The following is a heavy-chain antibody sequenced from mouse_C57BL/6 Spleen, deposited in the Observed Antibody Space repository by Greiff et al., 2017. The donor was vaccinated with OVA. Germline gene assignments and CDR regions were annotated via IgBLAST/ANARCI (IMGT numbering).Heavy chain of an antibody. D-gene: IGHD1-1*01. J-gene: IGHJ2*01. CDR1: GYTFTSYW. V-gene: IGHV1-64*01. CDR2: IHPNSGST. CDR3: EREGTTVVENY. Sequence: QVQLQQPGAELVKPGASVKLSCKASGYTFTSYWMHWVKQRPGQGLEWIGMIHPNSGSTNYNEKFKSKATLTVDKSSSTAYMQLSSLTSEDSAVYYCEREGTTVVENYWGQGTTLTVSS.